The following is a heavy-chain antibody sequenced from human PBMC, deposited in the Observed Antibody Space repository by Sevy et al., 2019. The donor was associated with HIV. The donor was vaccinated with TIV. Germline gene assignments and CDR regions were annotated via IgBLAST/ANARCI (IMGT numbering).Heavy chain of an antibody. CDR3: ARLYPDTAMLMGAFDI. V-gene: IGHV1-69*13. J-gene: IGHJ3*02. Sequence: ASVKVSCKASGGTFSSYAISWVRQAPGQGLEWMGGIIPIFGTANYAQKFQGRVTITADESTSTAYMELSSLRSEDTAVYYCARLYPDTAMLMGAFDIRGQGTMVTVSS. CDR2: IIPIFGTA. D-gene: IGHD5-18*01. CDR1: GGTFSSYA.